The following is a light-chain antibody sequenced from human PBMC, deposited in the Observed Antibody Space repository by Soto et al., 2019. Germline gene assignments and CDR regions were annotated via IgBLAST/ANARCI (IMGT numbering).Light chain of an antibody. CDR3: QQANSFPLT. V-gene: IGKV1D-12*01. CDR1: QGIGSW. J-gene: IGKJ4*01. CDR2: AAS. Sequence: DIQMTQSPSSVSASVGDRVTITCRASQGIGSWLAWYQQKPGKAPTLLIYAASSLRSGVPSRFIGSGSGTDFTLTISTLQPEDFATYYCQQANSFPLTFGGGTKVEIK.